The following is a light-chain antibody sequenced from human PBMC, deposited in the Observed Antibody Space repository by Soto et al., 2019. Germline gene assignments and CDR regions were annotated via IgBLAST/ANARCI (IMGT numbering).Light chain of an antibody. V-gene: IGKV1-5*03. CDR2: KAS. CDR1: QTISDW. Sequence: DIQMTQSPSTLSASIGDRVTITCRASQTISDWLAWHQQKPGKAPKLLIYKASSLESGVPSRFSGSGSGTDFTLTISCLQSEDFATYYCQQYYSYPRTFGQGTKVDIK. CDR3: QQYYSYPRT. J-gene: IGKJ1*01.